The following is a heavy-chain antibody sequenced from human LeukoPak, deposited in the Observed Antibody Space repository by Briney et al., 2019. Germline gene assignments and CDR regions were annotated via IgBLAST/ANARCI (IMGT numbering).Heavy chain of an antibody. CDR1: GYTFTSYD. D-gene: IGHD3-10*01. V-gene: IGHV1-8*01. CDR3: ARAQGSKRGNYYYYMDV. J-gene: IGHJ6*03. CDR2: MNPNSGNT. Sequence: ASVKVSCKASGYTFTSYDINWVRQAPGQGLEWMGWMNPNSGNTAYAQKFQGRVSMTRNTSISTAYMELSSLRSEDTAVYYCARAQGSKRGNYYYYMDVWGKGTTVTISS.